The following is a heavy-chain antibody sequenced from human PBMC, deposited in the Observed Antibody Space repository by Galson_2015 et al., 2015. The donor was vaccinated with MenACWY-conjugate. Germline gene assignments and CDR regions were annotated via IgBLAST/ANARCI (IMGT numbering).Heavy chain of an antibody. D-gene: IGHD3-10*01. J-gene: IGHJ4*02. CDR1: GFTFSNYW. CDR3: ARETLFGSGSGY. V-gene: IGHV3-7*03. CDR2: IKQDGSER. Sequence: SLRLSCAASGFTFSNYWMTWVRQVPGQGLEWVANIKQDGSERYYVDSVKGRFTVPRDNAKNSLYLQMNSLRVEDTAVYYCARETLFGSGSGYWGQGTLVTVSS.